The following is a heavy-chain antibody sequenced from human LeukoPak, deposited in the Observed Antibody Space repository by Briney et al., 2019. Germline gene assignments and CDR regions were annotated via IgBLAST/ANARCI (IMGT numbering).Heavy chain of an antibody. CDR3: ARGGIAVAGVSY. D-gene: IGHD6-19*01. J-gene: IGHJ4*02. V-gene: IGHV1-3*01. CDR1: GYTFTSYA. CDR2: INAGNGNT. Sequence: ASVEVSCKASGYTFTSYAMHWVRQAPGQRLEWMGWINAGNGNTKYSQKFQGRVTITRDTSASTAYMELSSLRSEDTAVYYCARGGIAVAGVSYWGQGTLVTVSS.